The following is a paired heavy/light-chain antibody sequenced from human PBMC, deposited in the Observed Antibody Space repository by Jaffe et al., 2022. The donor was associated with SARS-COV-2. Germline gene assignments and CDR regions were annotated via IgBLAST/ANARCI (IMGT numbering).Heavy chain of an antibody. CDR1: GFTFSNAW. J-gene: IGHJ6*02. CDR3: IVGERGVTGGYNYGLDV. Sequence: EVQLVESGGGLVKPGGSLRLSCAASGFTFSNAWMTWVRQAPGKGLEWVGRIKSKTNGGTVDYAAPVKGRFTISRDDSKNTLFLQMNSLKTEDTAVYYCIVGERGVTGGYNYGLDVWGHGTTVTVSS. V-gene: IGHV3-15*01. CDR2: IKSKTNGGTV. D-gene: IGHD3-10*01.
Light chain of an antibody. CDR3: GTWDGSLRAGV. CDR1: SSNIGDKD. J-gene: IGLJ3*02. V-gene: IGLV1-51*01. CDR2: DNN. Sequence: QSVLTQPPSVSAAPGQKVTISCSGSSSNIGDKDVSWYQHVPGAAPKLLIYDNNKRPSGIPDRFSGSKSGTSATLGITGLQTGDEADYYCGTWDGSLRAGVFGGGTKLTVL.